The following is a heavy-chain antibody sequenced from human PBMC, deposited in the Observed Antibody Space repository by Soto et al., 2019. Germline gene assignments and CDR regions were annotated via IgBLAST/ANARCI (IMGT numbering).Heavy chain of an antibody. Sequence: SETLSLTCTVSGGSISSYYWSWIRQPPGKGLEWIGYIYYSGSTNYNPSLKSRVTISVDTSKNQFSLKLSSVTAADTAVYYCARHVGSSGCLGYWGQGTLVTVS. V-gene: IGHV4-59*08. D-gene: IGHD6-19*01. CDR3: ARHVGSSGCLGY. J-gene: IGHJ4*02. CDR2: IYYSGST. CDR1: GGSISSYY.